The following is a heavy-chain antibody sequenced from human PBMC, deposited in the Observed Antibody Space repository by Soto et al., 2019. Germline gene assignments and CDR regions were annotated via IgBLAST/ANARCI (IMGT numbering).Heavy chain of an antibody. J-gene: IGHJ4*02. CDR1: GFIFSSYA. V-gene: IGHV3-23*01. CDR2: IRGSGGTI. D-gene: IGHD4-17*01. Sequence: GGSLRLSCVAPGFIFSSYAMSWVRQTPGKGLEWVSAIRGSGGTIYYADTVKGRFTISRENSKNTLFLQMDSLRSDDTAVYYCARGLPVWYGDSFDYWGQGTLVTVSS. CDR3: ARGLPVWYGDSFDY.